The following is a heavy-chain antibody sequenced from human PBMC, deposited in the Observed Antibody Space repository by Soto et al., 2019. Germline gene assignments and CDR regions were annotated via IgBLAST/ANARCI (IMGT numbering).Heavy chain of an antibody. CDR3: ARDVQSVGPRANDDFDV. Sequence: QVQLVQSGAELKKPGASVNISCTASGFTFSDNLINWVRQVPGQGLEWMGWLNPDTRNTRYSETFQGRVTISRHPSARIAYLELSGLENEDTALYFCARDVQSVGPRANDDFDVWGQGTMITVSS. CDR1: GFTFSDNL. D-gene: IGHD1-1*01. J-gene: IGHJ3*01. V-gene: IGHV1-3*01. CDR2: LNPDTRNT.